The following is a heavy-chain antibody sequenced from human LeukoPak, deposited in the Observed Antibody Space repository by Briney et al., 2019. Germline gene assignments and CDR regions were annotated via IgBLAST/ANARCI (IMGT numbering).Heavy chain of an antibody. Sequence: SETLSLTCTVSGGSILDSTYYWAWIRQPPGKGLEWIATIFYTVNTHYNPSLKSRVTMSVDTVKNQFSLNLNSVTAADTAVYYSARQSSGYYYGWFDPWGQGTLVTVSS. J-gene: IGHJ5*02. CDR1: GGSILDSTYY. CDR2: IFYTVNT. V-gene: IGHV4-39*01. CDR3: ARQSSGYYYGWFDP. D-gene: IGHD3-22*01.